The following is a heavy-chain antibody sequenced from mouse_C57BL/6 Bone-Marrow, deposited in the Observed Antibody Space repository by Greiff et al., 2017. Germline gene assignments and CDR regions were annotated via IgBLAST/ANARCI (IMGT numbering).Heavy chain of an antibody. Sequence: EVMLVESEGGLVQPGSSMKLSCTASGFTFSDYYMAWVRQVPEKGLEWVANINYDGSSTYYLDSLKSRFIISRDNAKNILYLQMSSLKSEDTATYYCARVSMMVTSYYFDYWGQGTTLTVSS. V-gene: IGHV5-16*01. CDR2: INYDGSST. J-gene: IGHJ2*01. CDR1: GFTFSDYY. CDR3: ARVSMMVTSYYFDY. D-gene: IGHD2-3*01.